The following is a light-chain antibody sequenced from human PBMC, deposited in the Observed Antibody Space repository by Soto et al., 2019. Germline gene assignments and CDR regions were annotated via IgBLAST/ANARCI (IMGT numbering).Light chain of an antibody. CDR2: GAS. Sequence: EIVLTQSPGTLSLSPGERATLSCRASQSVSSSYLAWYQQKPGQAPRLLIYGASSRATGIPDRFSGSGFGTDFTLTISRLEPEDFAVYYCQQYGSSRWTFGQATKVEIK. V-gene: IGKV3-20*01. CDR1: QSVSSSY. J-gene: IGKJ1*01. CDR3: QQYGSSRWT.